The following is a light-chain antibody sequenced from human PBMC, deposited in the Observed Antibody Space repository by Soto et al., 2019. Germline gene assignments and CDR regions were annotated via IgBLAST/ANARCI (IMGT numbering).Light chain of an antibody. CDR2: EVS. CDR1: RTDVGGYNF. Sequence: QSVLTQPASVSGSPGQSITISCTGTRTDVGGYNFVSWYQQHPGKAPKLIIYEVSNRPSGVSNRFSGSKSDNTASLTISGLQAEDEADYYCCSYVSSKTYVFGNGTKVTVL. CDR3: CSYVSSKTYV. V-gene: IGLV2-14*01. J-gene: IGLJ1*01.